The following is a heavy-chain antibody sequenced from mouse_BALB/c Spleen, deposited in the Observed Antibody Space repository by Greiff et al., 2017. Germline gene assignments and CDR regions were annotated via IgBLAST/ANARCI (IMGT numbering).Heavy chain of an antibody. Sequence: EVKLMESGGGLVQPGGSLRLSCATSGFTFTDYYMSWVRQPPGKALEWLGFIRNKANGYTTEYSASVKGRFTISRDNSQSILYLQMNTLRAEDSATYYCARLADGAWFAYWGQGTLVTVSA. J-gene: IGHJ3*01. V-gene: IGHV7-3*02. CDR3: ARLADGAWFAY. D-gene: IGHD2-3*01. CDR1: GFTFTDYY. CDR2: IRNKANGYTT.